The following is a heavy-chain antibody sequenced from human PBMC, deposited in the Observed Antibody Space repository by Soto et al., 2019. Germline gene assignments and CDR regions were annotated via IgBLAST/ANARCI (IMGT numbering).Heavy chain of an antibody. CDR1: GVSVSNSNRY. J-gene: IGHJ6*02. Sequence: PSETLSLTCEVSGVSVSNSNRYWTWIRPPPGKGLEWIGFLYYGGTNYNPSLKSRLTIALDTSKNQISPDLSSVTAADTAVYYCVRELGLTARSDDKYYYYALDVWGQGTTVTVSS. V-gene: IGHV4-61*01. CDR2: LYYGGT. CDR3: VRELGLTARSDDKYYYYALDV. D-gene: IGHD3-22*01.